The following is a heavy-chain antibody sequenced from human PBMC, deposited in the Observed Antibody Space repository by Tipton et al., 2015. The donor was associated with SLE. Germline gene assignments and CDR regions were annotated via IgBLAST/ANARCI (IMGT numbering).Heavy chain of an antibody. CDR3: AREEDSTFDY. D-gene: IGHD4-11*01. J-gene: IGHJ4*02. CDR1: GGSISSSSYY. Sequence: TLSLTCTVSGGSISSSSYYWGWIRQPPGKGLEWIGYIYYSGSTNYNPSLKSRVTISVDTSKNQFSLKLSSVTAADTAVYYCAREEDSTFDYWGQGTLVTVSS. V-gene: IGHV4-61*01. CDR2: IYYSGST.